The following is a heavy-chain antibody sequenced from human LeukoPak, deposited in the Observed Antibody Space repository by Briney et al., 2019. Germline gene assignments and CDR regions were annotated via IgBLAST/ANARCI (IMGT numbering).Heavy chain of an antibody. J-gene: IGHJ4*02. CDR3: ARDRNGEYLDY. Sequence: GGSLRLSCAASGFTFSSYPMNWVRQAPGKGLEWVSSISDSAYIFYADSVKGRFTISRDNAKNSLYLQMNSLRAEDTAVYYCARDRNGEYLDYWGQGTLVTVSS. D-gene: IGHD3-10*01. CDR2: ISDSAYI. CDR1: GFTFSSYP. V-gene: IGHV3-21*04.